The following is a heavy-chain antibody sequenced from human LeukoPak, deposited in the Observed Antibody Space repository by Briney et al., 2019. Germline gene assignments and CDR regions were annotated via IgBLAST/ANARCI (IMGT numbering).Heavy chain of an antibody. D-gene: IGHD3-10*01. Sequence: ASVKVSCKASGGTFSSYAISWVRQAPGQGLEWMGGIIPIFGTANYAQKFQGRVTITTDESTSTAYMELSSLRSEDTAVYYCARDRDGSVYPGYWGQGTLVTVSS. CDR3: ARDRDGSVYPGY. CDR2: IIPIFGTA. CDR1: GGTFSSYA. J-gene: IGHJ4*02. V-gene: IGHV1-69*05.